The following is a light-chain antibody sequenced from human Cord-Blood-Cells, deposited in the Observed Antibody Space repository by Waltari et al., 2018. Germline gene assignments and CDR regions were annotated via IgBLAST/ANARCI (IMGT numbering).Light chain of an antibody. J-gene: IGLJ3*02. V-gene: IGLV2-14*01. CDR1: SSDVGGYNY. CDR2: DVS. CDR3: CSYAGSYTPNWV. Sequence: QSALTQPASVSGSPGQSITISCTGTSSDVGGYNYVSWYQQHPGKAPKLMIYDVSKRPSGVSNRFSGSKSGNTASLTISGLQAEDEADYYCCSYAGSYTPNWVFGGGTKLTVL.